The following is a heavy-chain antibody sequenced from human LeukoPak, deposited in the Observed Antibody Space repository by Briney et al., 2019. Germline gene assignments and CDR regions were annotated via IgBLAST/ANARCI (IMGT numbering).Heavy chain of an antibody. CDR3: ARDGEYYGSGSYSPWGFDY. CDR2: ISSSSSYI. J-gene: IGHJ4*02. D-gene: IGHD3-10*01. V-gene: IGHV3-21*01. Sequence: GGSLRLSCAASGFTFSSYSMNWVRQAPGKGLEWVSSISSSSSYIYYADSVKGRFTISRDNAKNSLYLQMNSLRAEDTAVYYCARDGEYYGSGSYSPWGFDYWGQGTLVTVSS. CDR1: GFTFSSYS.